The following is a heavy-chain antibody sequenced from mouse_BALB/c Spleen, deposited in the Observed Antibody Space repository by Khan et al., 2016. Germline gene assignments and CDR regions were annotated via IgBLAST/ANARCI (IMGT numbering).Heavy chain of an antibody. V-gene: IGHV7-3*02. D-gene: IGHD2-14*01. CDR1: GFTFTDYY. CDR2: IRNKANGYTT. J-gene: IGHJ4*01. Sequence: EVELVESGGGLVQPGGSLRLSCATSGFTFTDYYMSWVRQPPGKALEWLGFIRNKANGYTTENSASVKGRFTIPRDNSQSILYLQLNTLRAEDSATDYCARDMEGYDDAMDYWGQGTSVTVSS. CDR3: ARDMEGYDDAMDY.